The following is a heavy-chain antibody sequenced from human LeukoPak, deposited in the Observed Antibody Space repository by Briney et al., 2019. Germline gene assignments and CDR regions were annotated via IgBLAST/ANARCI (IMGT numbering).Heavy chain of an antibody. Sequence: SGGSLRLSCAASGFTFNNYAMSWVRQAPGKGLEWASTITGSGGSTYSADSVKGRLTISRDNSKNTLYLQMNSLRADDTALYYCARNQDSSWYYYYMDVWGKGTTVTVSS. J-gene: IGHJ6*03. V-gene: IGHV3-23*01. CDR2: ITGSGGST. CDR3: ARNQDSSWYYYYMDV. D-gene: IGHD6-13*01. CDR1: GFTFNNYA.